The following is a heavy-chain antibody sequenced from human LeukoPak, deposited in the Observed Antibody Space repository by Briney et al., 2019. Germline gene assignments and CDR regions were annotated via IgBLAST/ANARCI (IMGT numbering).Heavy chain of an antibody. CDR2: INSNSGDT. CDR3: ARDRTSTWYGGIDY. Sequence: ASVKVSCKASGYTFDVYYIHWVRQAPGQGLEWMGCINSNSGDTNHAQKFQGRVTMNRDTSITTAYMELSSLRFDDTAVYYCARDRTSTWYGGIDYWGQGTLVTVSS. J-gene: IGHJ4*02. D-gene: IGHD6-13*01. CDR1: GYTFDVYY. V-gene: IGHV1-2*02.